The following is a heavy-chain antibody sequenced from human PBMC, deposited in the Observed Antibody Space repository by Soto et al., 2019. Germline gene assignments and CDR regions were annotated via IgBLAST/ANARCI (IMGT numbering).Heavy chain of an antibody. D-gene: IGHD3-22*01. Sequence: LSLTCSVSGGSISDYHWNWIRQPAGKGLEWIGRFYSSESINYNPSLKSRVTMSVETSKNQFSLQMRSVSVADTAVYYCVRDSSGMAPDGFDIWGQGTMVTVSS. CDR1: GGSISDYH. CDR2: FYSSESI. CDR3: VRDSSGMAPDGFDI. V-gene: IGHV4-4*07. J-gene: IGHJ3*02.